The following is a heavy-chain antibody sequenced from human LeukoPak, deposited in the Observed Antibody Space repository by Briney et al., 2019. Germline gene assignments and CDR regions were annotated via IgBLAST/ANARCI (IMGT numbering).Heavy chain of an antibody. V-gene: IGHV1-69*05. CDR3: ARVMDTAMVPTYDY. J-gene: IGHJ4*02. Sequence: ASVKVSCKASGGTFSSYAISWVRQAPGQGLEWMGGIIPIFGTANYAQKFQGRVTMTMDTSTSTVYMELSSLRSEDTAVYYCARVMDTAMVPTYDYWGQGTLVTVSS. D-gene: IGHD5-18*01. CDR1: GGTFSSYA. CDR2: IIPIFGTA.